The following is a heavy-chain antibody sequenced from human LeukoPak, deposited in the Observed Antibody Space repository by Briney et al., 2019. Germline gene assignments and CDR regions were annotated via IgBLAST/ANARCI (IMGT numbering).Heavy chain of an antibody. CDR1: GHSFTNYW. J-gene: IGHJ4*02. D-gene: IGHD4-17*01. Sequence: GESLKISCKGSGHSFTNYWIGWVRPMPGKGLEWMGIIYPGESDTRYSPSFQGQVTISADESISTAYLQWSSLKASDTAMYYCARQDDYAVDFWGQGTLVTVSS. CDR3: ARQDDYAVDF. V-gene: IGHV5-51*01. CDR2: IYPGESDT.